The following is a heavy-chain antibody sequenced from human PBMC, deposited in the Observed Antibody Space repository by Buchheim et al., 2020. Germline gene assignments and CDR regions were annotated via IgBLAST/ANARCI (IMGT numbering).Heavy chain of an antibody. V-gene: IGHV3-23*01. D-gene: IGHD5-18*01. CDR1: GFTFSSYA. CDR3: AKGWGYSYGYPGGTGTPIDY. CDR2: ISGSGGST. Sequence: EVQLLESGGGLVQPGGSLRLSCAASGFTFSSYAMSWVRQAPGKGLEWVSAISGSGGSTYYADSVKGRFTISRDNSKNTLYLQMNSLRAEDTAVYYCAKGWGYSYGYPGGTGTPIDYWGQGTL. J-gene: IGHJ4*02.